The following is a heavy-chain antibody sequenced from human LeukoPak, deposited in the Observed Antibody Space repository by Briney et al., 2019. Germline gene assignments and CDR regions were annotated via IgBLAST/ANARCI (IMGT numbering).Heavy chain of an antibody. CDR1: GFTFSSYG. CDR3: AKDISVGATPDYVDS. D-gene: IGHD1-26*01. Sequence: GGSLRLSCAASGFTFSSYGMHWVRQAPGKGLEWVAVVWYDGSNKYYADSVKGRFTISRDNSKNSLYLQMNSLRAEDTALYYCAKDISVGATPDYVDSWGQGNLVTVSS. J-gene: IGHJ4*02. CDR2: VWYDGSNK. V-gene: IGHV3-30*02.